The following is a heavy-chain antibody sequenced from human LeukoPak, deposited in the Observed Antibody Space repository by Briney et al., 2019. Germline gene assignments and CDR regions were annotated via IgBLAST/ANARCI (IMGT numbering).Heavy chain of an antibody. CDR1: GFTFSSYG. Sequence: GGSLRLSCAASGFTFSSYGMSWVRQAPGKGLEWVSAISGSGGSTYYSDSVKGRFTISRDNSKNTLYLQMNSLRAEDTAVYYCARRAGAYSHPYDYWGQGTLVTVSS. CDR3: ARRAGAYSHPYDY. V-gene: IGHV3-23*01. D-gene: IGHD4/OR15-4a*01. J-gene: IGHJ4*02. CDR2: ISGSGGST.